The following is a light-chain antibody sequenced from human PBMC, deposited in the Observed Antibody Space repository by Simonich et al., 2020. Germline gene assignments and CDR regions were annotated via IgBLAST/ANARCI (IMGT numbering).Light chain of an antibody. J-gene: IGLJ3*02. Sequence: QSALTQPASVSGSPVQSITISCTGTSSDVGGYNYVSWYQQHPCIAAKLMIYDVSKRPSGVSNRFSGSKSGNTASLTISGLQAEDEADYYCSSYTSSSTWVFGGGTKLTVL. CDR2: DVS. CDR3: SSYTSSSTWV. CDR1: SSDVGGYNY. V-gene: IGLV2-14*01.